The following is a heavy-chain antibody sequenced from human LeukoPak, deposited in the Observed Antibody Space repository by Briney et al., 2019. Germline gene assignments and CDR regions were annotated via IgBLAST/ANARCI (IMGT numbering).Heavy chain of an antibody. CDR1: GFTFSGSG. D-gene: IGHD3-9*01. CDR2: IRSKANSYAT. V-gene: IGHV3-73*01. J-gene: IGHJ4*02. Sequence: HPGGSLRLSCAASGFTFSGSGIHWVRQASGKGLEWVGRIRSKANSYATAYAASVKGRFTISRDDSKNTAYLQMNSLKTEDTAVYYCTYYDVLTGQLWGRWGQGTLVTVSS. CDR3: TYYDVLTGQLWGR.